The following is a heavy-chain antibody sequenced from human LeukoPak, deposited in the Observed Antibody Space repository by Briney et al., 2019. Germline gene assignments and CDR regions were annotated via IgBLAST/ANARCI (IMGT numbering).Heavy chain of an antibody. Sequence: PGGSLRLSCAASGFTFSSYGMHWVRQAPGKGLEWVAFIRYDGTNKYYADSVKGRFTISRDNSKNTLYLQMNSLRAEGTAVYYCAKKYSSSRYYFDYWGQGTLVTVSS. J-gene: IGHJ4*02. V-gene: IGHV3-30*02. CDR2: IRYDGTNK. CDR1: GFTFSSYG. CDR3: AKKYSSSRYYFDY. D-gene: IGHD6-6*01.